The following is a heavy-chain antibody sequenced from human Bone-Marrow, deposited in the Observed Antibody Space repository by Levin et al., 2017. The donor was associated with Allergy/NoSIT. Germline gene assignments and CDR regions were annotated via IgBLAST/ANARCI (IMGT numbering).Heavy chain of an antibody. V-gene: IGHV4-59*01. CDR3: ARGGYCSGSACLSFYGLDV. CDR2: IDKRGNT. J-gene: IGHJ6*02. CDR1: GDSLSHGY. Sequence: SPTLSLTCTVTGDSLSHGYWTWIRQVPEKGLEWIGNIDKRGNTNYNPSLKSRVTISSDTSRNHFSLRLRSVTSPDSGFYYCARGGYCSGSACLSFYGLDVWGQGTAVTVSS. D-gene: IGHD2-15*01.